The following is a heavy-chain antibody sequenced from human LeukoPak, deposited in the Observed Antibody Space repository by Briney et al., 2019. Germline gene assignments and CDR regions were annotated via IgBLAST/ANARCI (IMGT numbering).Heavy chain of an antibody. CDR2: INHSGST. J-gene: IGHJ5*02. CDR3: ARFRGPPVHYDILTGLFDP. V-gene: IGHV4-34*01. CDR1: GESFSGYY. Sequence: SETLSLTCAVYGESFSGYYWSWIRQPPGKGLEWIGEINHSGSTNYNPSLESRVTISVDTSKNQFSLKLSSVTAADTAVYYSARFRGPPVHYDILTGLFDPWGQGTLVTVSS. D-gene: IGHD3-9*01.